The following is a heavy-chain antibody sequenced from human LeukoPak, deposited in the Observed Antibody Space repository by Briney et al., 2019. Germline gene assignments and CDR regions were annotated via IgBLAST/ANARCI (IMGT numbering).Heavy chain of an antibody. CDR2: IYYSGST. D-gene: IGHD3-22*01. V-gene: IGHV4-61*01. Sequence: SETLSLTCTVSGGSVGSGTFYWSWIRQPPGKGLEWIGDIYYSGSTNYNPSLKSRVTISVDMSTNQFSLKLISVTAADTAVYYCARGTYYFDTSAHETDDYWGQGTLVTVSS. CDR3: ARGTYYFDTSAHETDDY. CDR1: GGSVGSGTFY. J-gene: IGHJ4*02.